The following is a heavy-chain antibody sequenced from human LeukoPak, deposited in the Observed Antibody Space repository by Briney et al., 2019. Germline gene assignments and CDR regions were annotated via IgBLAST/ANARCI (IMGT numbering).Heavy chain of an antibody. D-gene: IGHD1-26*01. CDR3: ATRPLEWDPPDY. V-gene: IGHV3-30-3*02. CDR2: ISYDGSNK. J-gene: IGHJ4*02. Sequence: PGGSLRLSCAASGFTFSSYAMHWVRQAPGKGLEWVAVISYDGSNKYYADSVKGRFTISRDNSKNTLYLQMNSLRAEDTAVYYCATRPLEWDPPDYWGQGTLVTVSS. CDR1: GFTFSSYA.